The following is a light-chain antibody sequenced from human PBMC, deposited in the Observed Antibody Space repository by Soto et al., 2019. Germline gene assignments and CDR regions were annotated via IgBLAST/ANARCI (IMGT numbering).Light chain of an antibody. J-gene: IGKJ4*02. CDR3: PQYGSSGT. CDR2: GES. V-gene: IGKV3-20*01. CDR1: QSVSSN. Sequence: EIVMTQSPATLSVSPWARATLSGRASQSVSSNLAWYQQKPGQAPRLLIYGESNRATGIPDRFNGSGSGTDFTLTISRLEPEDFAVYYCPQYGSSGTVGPGTQVEIK.